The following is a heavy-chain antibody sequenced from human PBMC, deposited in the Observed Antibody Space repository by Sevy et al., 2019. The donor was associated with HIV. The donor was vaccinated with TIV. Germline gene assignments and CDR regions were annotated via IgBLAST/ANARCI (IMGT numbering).Heavy chain of an antibody. J-gene: IGHJ4*02. CDR3: AKDAPSRFDY. Sequence: GGSLRLSCAASGFTFRNYDMHWVRQAPGEGLEWISFIRYDGSHKSYAESVKGRFTISRDNSKNTLDLHMNSLRPEDTAVYFCAKDAPSRFDYWGQGALVTVSS. CDR2: IRYDGSHK. CDR1: GFTFRNYD. V-gene: IGHV3-30*02.